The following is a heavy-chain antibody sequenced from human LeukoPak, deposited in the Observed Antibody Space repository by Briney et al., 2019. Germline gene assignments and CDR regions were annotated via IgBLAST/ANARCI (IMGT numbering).Heavy chain of an antibody. J-gene: IGHJ4*02. CDR3: ARGLNDSWTGENY. V-gene: IGHV4-34*01. CDR1: GGSFSGYY. CDR2: INHSGST. D-gene: IGHD3-3*01. Sequence: SETLSLTCAVYGGSFSGYYWSWVRQPPGKGLEWIGEINHSGSTNYNPSLKSRVTISLDTSKSQFSLKVRYVTAADTAVYYCARGLNDSWTGENYWGQGTLVTVSS.